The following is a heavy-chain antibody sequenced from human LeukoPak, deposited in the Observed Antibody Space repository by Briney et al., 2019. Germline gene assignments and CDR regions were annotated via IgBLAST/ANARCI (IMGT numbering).Heavy chain of an antibody. CDR1: GGSISSTTYY. J-gene: IGHJ4*02. V-gene: IGHV4-39*01. Sequence: PSETLSLTCTVSGGSISSTTYYWAWIRQPPGKGLEWIGSIYKTGSTNYSPSLKSRVFISVDTSNNQFSLKLSSVTAADTAVFYCARQGYSDFSSRPFDYWGQGTLVTVSS. CDR2: IYKTGST. D-gene: IGHD1-26*01. CDR3: ARQGYSDFSSRPFDY.